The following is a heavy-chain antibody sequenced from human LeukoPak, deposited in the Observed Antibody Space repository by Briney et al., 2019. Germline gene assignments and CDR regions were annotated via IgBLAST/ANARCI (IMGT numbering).Heavy chain of an antibody. D-gene: IGHD3-9*01. V-gene: IGHV3-23*01. CDR3: AKASRAGYDY. Sequence: PGGSLRLSCAASGFTFSSYAMSWVRQAPGKGLEWVSAISGSGGSTYYADSVKGRFTISRDNSQNTLYLQMDSLRAEDTALYYCAKASRAGYDYWGQGTLVTVSS. J-gene: IGHJ4*02. CDR1: GFTFSSYA. CDR2: ISGSGGST.